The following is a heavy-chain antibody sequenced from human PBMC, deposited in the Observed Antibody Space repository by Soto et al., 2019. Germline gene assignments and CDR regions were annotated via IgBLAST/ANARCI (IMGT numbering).Heavy chain of an antibody. CDR1: GFSLSTSGLG. V-gene: IGHV2-5*02. CDR3: AHKGPEDWPLDY. D-gene: IGHD3-9*01. Sequence: QITLKESGPTLVRPTQTLTLTCAFSGFSLSTSGLGVGWIRQPTGKALAWLAVIYWDDSNHYSPSLRSRLTITKDTPKNHVVLTITNMDPMDTGTYYCAHKGPEDWPLDYWGQGTLVTVSS. CDR2: IYWDDSN. J-gene: IGHJ4*02.